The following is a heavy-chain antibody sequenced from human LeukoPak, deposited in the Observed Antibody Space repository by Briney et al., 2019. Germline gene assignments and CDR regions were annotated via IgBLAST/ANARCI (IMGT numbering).Heavy chain of an antibody. CDR1: GGSISSYY. CDR3: ARGRGGIAAAGTLDYYYYYYMDV. CDR2: INHSGST. Sequence: SETLSLTCTVSGGSISSYYWSWIRQPPGKGLEWIGEINHSGSTNYNPSLKSRVTISVDTSKNQFSLKLSSVTAADTAVYYCARGRGGIAAAGTLDYYYYYYMDVWGKGTTVTVSS. V-gene: IGHV4-34*01. D-gene: IGHD6-13*01. J-gene: IGHJ6*03.